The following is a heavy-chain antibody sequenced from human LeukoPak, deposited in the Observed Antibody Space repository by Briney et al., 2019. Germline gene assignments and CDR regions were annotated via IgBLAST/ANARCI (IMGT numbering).Heavy chain of an antibody. J-gene: IGHJ3*02. Sequence: AASVKVSCKASGYTFTSYYMHWVRQAPGQGLEWMGIINPSGGSTSYAQKFQGRVTMTRDMSTSTVYMEVGSLRSEGTAVYYCARDRDYYDSSGYLLGAFDIWGQGTMVTVSS. CDR2: INPSGGST. D-gene: IGHD3-22*01. V-gene: IGHV1-46*01. CDR1: GYTFTSYY. CDR3: ARDRDYYDSSGYLLGAFDI.